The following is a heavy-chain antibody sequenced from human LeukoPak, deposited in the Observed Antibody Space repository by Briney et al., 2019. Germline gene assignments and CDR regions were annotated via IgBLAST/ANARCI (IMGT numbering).Heavy chain of an antibody. D-gene: IGHD1-26*01. J-gene: IGHJ4*02. CDR1: GASINSSPYY. CDR2: IDYSGAA. Sequence: SEALSLTCTVSGASINSSPYYWGWICQPPGKGLEWIASIDYSGAAYYNPSLRSRVTISGDTSRNQFSVKLSFVTAADRAMYYCAGMGASWPFDQWGQGTLVTVSS. CDR3: AGMGASWPFDQ. V-gene: IGHV4-39*01.